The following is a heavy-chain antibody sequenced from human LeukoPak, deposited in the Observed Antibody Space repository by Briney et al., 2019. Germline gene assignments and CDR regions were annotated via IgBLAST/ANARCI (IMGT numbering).Heavy chain of an antibody. CDR1: GYTFTSYG. CDR3: ARLREMNYYDSSGHDY. Sequence: GASVKVSCKASGYTFTSYGISWVRQAPGQGLEWMGWISAYSGNTNYAQKLQGRVTMTTDTSTSTAYMELRSMRSDDTAVYYCARLREMNYYDSSGHDYWGQGTLVTVSS. CDR2: ISAYSGNT. V-gene: IGHV1-18*01. D-gene: IGHD3-22*01. J-gene: IGHJ4*02.